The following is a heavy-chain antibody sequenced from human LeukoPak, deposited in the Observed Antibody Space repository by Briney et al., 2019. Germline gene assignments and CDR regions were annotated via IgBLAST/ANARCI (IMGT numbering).Heavy chain of an antibody. Sequence: SETLSLTCTVSGGSISSGDYYWSWIRQPPGKGLEWIGEINHSGSTNYNPSLKSRVTISVDTSKNQFSLKLSSVTAADTAVYYCARGRSGAPWGQGTMVTVSS. V-gene: IGHV4-39*07. CDR3: ARGRSGAP. CDR2: INHSGST. CDR1: GGSISSGDYY. D-gene: IGHD6-19*01. J-gene: IGHJ3*01.